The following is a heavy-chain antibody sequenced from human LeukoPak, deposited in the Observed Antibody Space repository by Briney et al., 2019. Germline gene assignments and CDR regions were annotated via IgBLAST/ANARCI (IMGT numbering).Heavy chain of an antibody. CDR2: ISYDGSNK. CDR3: ARDEDLLFDY. V-gene: IGHV3-30-3*01. CDR1: GFTFSSYD. D-gene: IGHD2-15*01. J-gene: IGHJ4*02. Sequence: GRSLRLSCAASGFTFSSYDMHWVRQAPGKGLEWVAVISYDGSNKYYADSVKGRFTISRDNSKNTLYLQMNSLRAEDTAVYYCARDEDLLFDYWGQGTLVTVSS.